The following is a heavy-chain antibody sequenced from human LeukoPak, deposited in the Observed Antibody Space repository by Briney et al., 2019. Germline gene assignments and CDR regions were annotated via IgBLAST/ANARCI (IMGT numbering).Heavy chain of an antibody. V-gene: IGHV1-2*02. D-gene: IGHD2-2*01. CDR2: INPNSGGT. CDR1: GYTFTGYY. CDR3: ATSDNWPAAAKDY. J-gene: IGHJ4*02. Sequence: ASVKVSCKASGYTFTGYYMHWVRQAPGQGLEWMGWINPNSGGTNYAQKFQGRVTMTRDTSISTAYMELSRLRSEDTAVYLCATSDNWPAAAKDYWGQGTLVTVSS.